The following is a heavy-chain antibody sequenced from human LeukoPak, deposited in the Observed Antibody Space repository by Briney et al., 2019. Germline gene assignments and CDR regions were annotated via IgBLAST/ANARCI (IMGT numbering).Heavy chain of an antibody. J-gene: IGHJ5*02. CDR2: IYHSGST. V-gene: IGHV4-4*02. D-gene: IGHD6-13*01. Sequence: SGTLSLTCAVSGGSISSSNWWSGVRQPPGKGLEWIGEIYHSGSTNYNPSLKSRVTISVDKSKNQFSLKLSSVTAADTAVYYCARDLRIAAAGTPLYNWFDPWGQGTLVTVSS. CDR1: GGSISSSNW. CDR3: ARDLRIAAAGTPLYNWFDP.